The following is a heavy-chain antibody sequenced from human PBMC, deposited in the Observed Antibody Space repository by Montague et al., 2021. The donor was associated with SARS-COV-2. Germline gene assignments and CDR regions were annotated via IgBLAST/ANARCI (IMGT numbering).Heavy chain of an antibody. J-gene: IGHJ3*01. Sequence: SETLSLTCAGYRQSGSHYNQAQIGKAHGWAPVRLGESTPSGGSKYNPSLKNRVTISVDKSKNQISLKLTSVTAADTATYYCARGQVTIFAVLIMLPAAGALDLWGQGTTVTVSS. CDR2: STPSGGS. V-gene: IGHV4-34*01. CDR1: RQSGSHYN. D-gene: IGHD3-3*01. CDR3: ARGQVTIFAVLIMLPAAGALDL.